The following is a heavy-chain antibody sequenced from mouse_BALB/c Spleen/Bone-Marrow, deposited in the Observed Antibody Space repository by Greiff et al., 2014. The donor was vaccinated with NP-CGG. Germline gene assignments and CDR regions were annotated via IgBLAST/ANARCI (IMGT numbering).Heavy chain of an antibody. V-gene: IGHV4-1*02. D-gene: IGHD2-3*01. Sequence: EVPLQQSGGGLVHPGGSLKLSCAASGFDFSRYWMGWVRQAPGKGLEWIGEINPDSRTINYTPSLKDKFIISRDNAKNTLYLQMSKVRSEDTALYYCSRLGYYGGFAYWGQGTLVTVSA. J-gene: IGHJ3*01. CDR1: GFDFSRYW. CDR3: SRLGYYGGFAY. CDR2: INPDSRTI.